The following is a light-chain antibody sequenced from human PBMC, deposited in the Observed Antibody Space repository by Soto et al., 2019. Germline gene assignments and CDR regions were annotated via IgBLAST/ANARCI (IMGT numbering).Light chain of an antibody. V-gene: IGKV3-20*01. CDR2: GAS. CDR1: QSVTSSY. CDR3: QQHDILPIT. J-gene: IGKJ5*01. Sequence: EVVLTQSPGTLSLSPGERASLSCRASQSVTSSYLAWYQQKPGQAPRLLIYGASSRATGIPDRFSGSGSGTDFTLTISRLEPEDFALYYCQQHDILPITFGQGTRREIK.